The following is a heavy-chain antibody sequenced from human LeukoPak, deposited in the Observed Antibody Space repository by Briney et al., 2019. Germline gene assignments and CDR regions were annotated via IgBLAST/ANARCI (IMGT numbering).Heavy chain of an antibody. CDR2: ISYDGSNK. CDR1: GFTFSNYG. J-gene: IGHJ4*02. Sequence: GGSLRLSCAASGFTFSNYGMHWVRQAPGKGLEWVAVISYDGSNKYYADSVKGRFTISRDNSKNTLYLQMNSLRAEDTAVYYCAKGGESVLMVYAIAPADYWGQGTLVTVSS. CDR3: AKGGESVLMVYAIAPADY. D-gene: IGHD2-8*01. V-gene: IGHV3-30*18.